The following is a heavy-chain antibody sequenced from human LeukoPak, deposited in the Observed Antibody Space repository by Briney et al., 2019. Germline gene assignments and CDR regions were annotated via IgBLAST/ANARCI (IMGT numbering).Heavy chain of an antibody. Sequence: PSETLSLTCTVSGXSISSYYWSWIRQPPGKGLEWIGYVYYSGTTNYNPSLKSRVTISVDTSKNQFSLKLSSVTAADTAVYYCAREGWGYYFDFWGQGTLVTVSS. CDR1: GXSISSYY. V-gene: IGHV4-59*01. CDR3: AREGWGYYFDF. CDR2: VYYSGTT. D-gene: IGHD7-27*01. J-gene: IGHJ4*02.